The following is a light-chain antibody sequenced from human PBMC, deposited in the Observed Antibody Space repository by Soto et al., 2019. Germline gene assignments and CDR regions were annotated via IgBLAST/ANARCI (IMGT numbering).Light chain of an antibody. J-gene: IGKJ1*01. CDR1: QSGSSSY. V-gene: IGKV3-20*01. CDR3: QQYGSPRRT. CDR2: GAS. Sequence: EIVLTQSACTLSWSPGERATLSCGASQSGSSSYLAWYQQKPGQAPRLVIYGASSRATGIPDRFSGSWPGTDFNLTISRLEPEDFAVYYCQQYGSPRRTFGQGTKVDIK.